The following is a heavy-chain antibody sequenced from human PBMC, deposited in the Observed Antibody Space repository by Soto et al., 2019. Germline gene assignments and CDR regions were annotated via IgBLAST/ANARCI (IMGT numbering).Heavy chain of an antibody. J-gene: IGHJ4*02. V-gene: IGHV4-34*01. CDR1: GWSFSGYY. CDR2: INHSGST. D-gene: IGHD3-22*01. Sequence: XETLSLTRAVYGWSFSGYYWSWIRQPPGKGLDWIGEINHSGSTNYNPSLKSRVTISVDTSKNQFSLKLSSVTAADTAVYYCASLPDLGAISDISGDSWGQGTLVTVSS. CDR3: ASLPDLGAISDISGDS.